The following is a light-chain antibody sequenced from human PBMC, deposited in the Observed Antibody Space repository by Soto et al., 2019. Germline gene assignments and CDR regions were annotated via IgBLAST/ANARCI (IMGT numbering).Light chain of an antibody. V-gene: IGLV2-14*01. J-gene: IGLJ1*01. CDR2: DVS. Sequence: QSALTQPASVSGSPGQSITISCTGTSSDVGGYNYVSWYQQHPGKAPKLMIYDVSNRPSGVSNRFSGSKSGNTASLTISGLQAEDEADYYCSSYTSSSTLHYVFGTGTKVPS. CDR1: SSDVGGYNY. CDR3: SSYTSSSTLHYV.